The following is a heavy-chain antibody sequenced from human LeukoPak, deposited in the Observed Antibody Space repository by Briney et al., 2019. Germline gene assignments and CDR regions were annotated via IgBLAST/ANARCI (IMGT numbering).Heavy chain of an antibody. J-gene: IGHJ6*02. CDR3: AKVPYSDYGSGRPPFMDV. CDR2: ISDSGGST. V-gene: IGHV3-23*01. CDR1: GFSFSNYA. Sequence: PGGSLRLSCAASGFSFSNYAMSWVRQAPGKGLEWVSTISDSGGSTYYADSVKGRFAISRDNSKDTLYLHVSSLRAEDTAIHYCAKVPYSDYGSGRPPFMDVWGQGTTVAVSS. D-gene: IGHD3-10*01.